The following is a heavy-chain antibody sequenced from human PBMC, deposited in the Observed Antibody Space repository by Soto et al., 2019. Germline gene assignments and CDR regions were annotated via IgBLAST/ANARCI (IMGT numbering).Heavy chain of an antibody. CDR1: GYGFTSYY. Sequence: ASVKVSWKAAGYGFTSYYMHWVRQAPGQGLEWMGIINPSGGSTSYAQKFQGRVTMTRDTSTSTVYMELSSLRSEDTAVYYCARDLTNRIVGATINYYYGMDVWGQGTTVTVSS. J-gene: IGHJ6*02. CDR2: INPSGGST. D-gene: IGHD1-26*01. V-gene: IGHV1-46*01. CDR3: ARDLTNRIVGATINYYYGMDV.